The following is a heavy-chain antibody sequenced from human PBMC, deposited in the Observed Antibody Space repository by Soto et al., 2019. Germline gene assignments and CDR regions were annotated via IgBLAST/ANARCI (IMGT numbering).Heavy chain of an antibody. CDR1: VYTLTELS. D-gene: IGHD5-18*01. V-gene: IGHV1-24*01. Sequence: ASVKVSCKVSVYTLTELSMHWVRQAPGKGLEWMGGFDPEDGETIYAQKFQGRVTMTEDTSTDTAYMELSSLRSEDTAVYYCTTEAPGSYLQLGYYYYYGMDVWGQGTTVTVSS. J-gene: IGHJ6*02. CDR3: TTEAPGSYLQLGYYYYYGMDV. CDR2: FDPEDGET.